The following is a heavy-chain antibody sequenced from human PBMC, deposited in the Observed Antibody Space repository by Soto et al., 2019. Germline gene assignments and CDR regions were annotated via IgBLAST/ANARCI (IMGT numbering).Heavy chain of an antibody. Sequence: PSETLSLTCTVSGGSISSYYWTWIGLSPGKGLEWIGYIYYSGSTKYNPSLKSRVTISVDTSKNQFSLKLSSVTAADTAVYYCVSWSNGCYAKLFVLWSQGTRVPVSS. D-gene: IGHD2-2*01. CDR3: VSWSNGCYAKLFVL. CDR1: GGSISSYY. V-gene: IGHV4-59*01. CDR2: IYYSGST. J-gene: IGHJ1*01.